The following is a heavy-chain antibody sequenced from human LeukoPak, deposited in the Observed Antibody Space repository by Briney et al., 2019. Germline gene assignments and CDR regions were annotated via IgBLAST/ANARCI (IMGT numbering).Heavy chain of an antibody. D-gene: IGHD3-16*01. CDR3: ARHGGFGGSPSSFYFAMDV. V-gene: IGHV5-51*01. CDR2: VYPGVSKT. Sequence: GESLKISCQGSAYPFSAFWIAWVRQTPGKGLEWMGIVYPGVSKTKYSPSFQGHVSISVDKSSNTAYLQWFNLRPSHTAIYYCARHGGFGGSPSSFYFAMDVWGQGTAVIVS. J-gene: IGHJ6*02. CDR1: AYPFSAFW.